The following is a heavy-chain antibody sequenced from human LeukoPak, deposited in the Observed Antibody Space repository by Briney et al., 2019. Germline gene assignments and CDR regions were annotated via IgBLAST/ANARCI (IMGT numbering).Heavy chain of an antibody. J-gene: IGHJ5*02. CDR3: ARATVQWNIAAASDP. V-gene: IGHV1-46*01. Sequence: ASVKVSCKASGYTFTTYYMHWVRQAPGQGLEWMGIINPSGGSTSYAQKFRGRVTMTRDTSMSTVYMELTSLRSEDTAVYYCARATVQWNIAAASDPWGQGTLVTVSS. CDR2: INPSGGST. CDR1: GYTFTTYY. D-gene: IGHD6-13*01.